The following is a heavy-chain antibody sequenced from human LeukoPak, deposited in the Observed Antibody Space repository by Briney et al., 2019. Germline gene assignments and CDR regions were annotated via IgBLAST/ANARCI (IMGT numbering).Heavy chain of an antibody. J-gene: IGHJ4*02. CDR1: GFTFSRYS. V-gene: IGHV3-48*01. CDR3: ARGSFHYYPYF. CDR2: ISSSSSTI. Sequence: GGSLRLSCAASGFTFSRYSMIRVRQAPGKGLQWVSYISSSSSTIYYADSVKGRLTISRDNAKNSLFLQMSSLRVEDTAVYFCARGSFHYYPYFWGQGTLVTVSS. D-gene: IGHD3-10*01.